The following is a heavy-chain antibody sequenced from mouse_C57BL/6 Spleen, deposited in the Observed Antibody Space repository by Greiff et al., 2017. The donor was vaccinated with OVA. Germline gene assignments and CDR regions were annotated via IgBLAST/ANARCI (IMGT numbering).Heavy chain of an antibody. D-gene: IGHD2-5*01. CDR1: GYTFTSYW. J-gene: IGHJ4*01. CDR2: IDPSDSET. V-gene: IGHV1-52*01. CDR3: ARGHSNLYYAMDY. Sequence: QVQLQQPGAELVRPGSSVKLSCKASGYTFTSYWMHWVKQRPIQGLEWIGNIDPSDSETHYNQKFKDKATLTVDKSSSTAYMQLSSLTSEDSAVYYCARGHSNLYYAMDYWGQGTSVTVSS.